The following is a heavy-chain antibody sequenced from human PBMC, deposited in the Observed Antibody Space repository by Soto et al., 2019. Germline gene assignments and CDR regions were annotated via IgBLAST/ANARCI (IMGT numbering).Heavy chain of an antibody. Sequence: SETLSLTCSVSGGSISSSSYYWAWIRQAPGKGLEWIGSINYSGKTYYNPSLKSRVTISVDTSKNWFSLKLSSVTAADTAVYYCGGLIQCSTTSYYFDYWGQGTLVTVSS. CDR3: GGLIQCSTTSYYFDY. J-gene: IGHJ4*02. CDR2: INYSGKT. CDR1: GGSISSSSYY. D-gene: IGHD2-2*01. V-gene: IGHV4-39*01.